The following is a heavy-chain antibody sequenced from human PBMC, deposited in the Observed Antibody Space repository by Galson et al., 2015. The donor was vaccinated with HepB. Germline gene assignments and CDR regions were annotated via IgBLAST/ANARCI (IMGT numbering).Heavy chain of an antibody. D-gene: IGHD6-19*01. CDR1: GYTFTSYH. Sequence: SVKVSCKASGYTFTSYHMHWVRQAPGQGLGWMGIINPSGGSTSYAQKFQGRVTMTRDTSTSTVYMELSSLRSEDTAVYYCAITPRAVAAWFDPWGQGTLVTVSS. J-gene: IGHJ5*02. V-gene: IGHV1-46*01. CDR2: INPSGGST. CDR3: AITPRAVAAWFDP.